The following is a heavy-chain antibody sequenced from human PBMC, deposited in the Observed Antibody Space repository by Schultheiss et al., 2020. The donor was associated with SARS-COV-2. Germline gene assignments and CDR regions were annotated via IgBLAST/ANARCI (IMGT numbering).Heavy chain of an antibody. CDR3: ARVWPPPYYYDSSGYFIDY. CDR1: GGSFSGYY. CDR2: INHSGST. D-gene: IGHD3-22*01. Sequence: SETLSLTCAVYGGSFSGYYWSWIRQPPGKGLEWIGEINHSGSTNYNPSLKSRVTISVDTSKNQFSLQLNSVTPEDTAVYYCARVWPPPYYYDSSGYFIDYWGQGTLVTVSS. V-gene: IGHV4-34*01. J-gene: IGHJ4*02.